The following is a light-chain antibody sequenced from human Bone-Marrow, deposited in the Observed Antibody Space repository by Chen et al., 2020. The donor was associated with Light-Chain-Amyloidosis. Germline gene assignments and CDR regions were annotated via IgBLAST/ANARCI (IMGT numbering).Light chain of an antibody. CDR2: DAS. V-gene: IGKV3D-20*01. CDR1: QTVDSSY. CDR3: QQYGTSPWT. J-gene: IGKJ1*01. Sequence: EIVLTQSPATLSLSPGERATLSCGASQTVDSSYLAWYQQKPGLAPRHLIYDASYRATGIPDRFSGSGSGTDFTLTISRLEPEEVAVYYCQQYGTSPWTFAQGTNVEI.